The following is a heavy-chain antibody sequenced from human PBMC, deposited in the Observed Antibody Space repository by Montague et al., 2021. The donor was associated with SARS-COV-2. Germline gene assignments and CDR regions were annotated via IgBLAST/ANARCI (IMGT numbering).Heavy chain of an antibody. CDR2: TYYGSKWYN. D-gene: IGHD4-23*01. V-gene: IGHV6-1*01. CDR1: GDSVSSNRAA. Sequence: CAISGDSVSSNRAAWNWIRQSPSRGLEWLGRTYYGSKWYNDYAVSVESRVTINPDTSKSQSSLKLSSVTAADTGVYYCARWDPQTLTLIGLRGKSASDYWGQGTLVTVSS. CDR3: ARWDPQTLTLIGLRGKSASDY. J-gene: IGHJ4*02.